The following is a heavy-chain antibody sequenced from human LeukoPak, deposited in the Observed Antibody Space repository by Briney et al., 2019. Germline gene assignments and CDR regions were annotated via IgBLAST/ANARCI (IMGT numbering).Heavy chain of an antibody. J-gene: IGHJ4*02. CDR1: GFTFSSYS. D-gene: IGHD3-10*01. Sequence: KPGGSLRLSCAASGFTFSSYSMNWVRQAPGKGLEWVSSISSSSSYIYYADSVKGRFTISRDNSKNTLYLQMNSLRAEDTAVYYCAKVKRIYYLGYWGQGTLVTVSS. CDR3: AKVKRIYYLGY. CDR2: ISSSSSYI. V-gene: IGHV3-21*04.